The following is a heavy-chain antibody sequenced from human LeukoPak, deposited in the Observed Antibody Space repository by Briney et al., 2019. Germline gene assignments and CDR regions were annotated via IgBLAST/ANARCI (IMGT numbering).Heavy chain of an antibody. CDR1: GFTFSSYA. J-gene: IGHJ4*02. CDR3: AKARGPGYSYGQSSADY. Sequence: GGSLRLSCAASGFTFSSYAMSCVRQAPGKGLEWVSAISGSGGSTYYADSVKGRFTISRDNSKNTLYLQMNSLRAEDTAVYYCAKARGPGYSYGQSSADYWGQGTLVTVSS. V-gene: IGHV3-23*01. CDR2: ISGSGGST. D-gene: IGHD5-18*01.